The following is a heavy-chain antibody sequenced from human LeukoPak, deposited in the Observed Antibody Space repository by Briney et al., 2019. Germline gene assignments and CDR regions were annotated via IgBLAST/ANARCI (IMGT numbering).Heavy chain of an antibody. V-gene: IGHV4-30-4*01. CDR1: GGSISSGDYY. D-gene: IGHD3-22*01. Sequence: SETLSLTCTVSGGSISSGDYYWSWLRQPPGKGLEWIGYIYYSGSTYYNPSRKSRITISVDTSKNQFSLKLSSVTAADTAAYYCARRSYYYDSSGYFIDYWGQGTLVTVSS. J-gene: IGHJ4*02. CDR2: IYYSGST. CDR3: ARRSYYYDSSGYFIDY.